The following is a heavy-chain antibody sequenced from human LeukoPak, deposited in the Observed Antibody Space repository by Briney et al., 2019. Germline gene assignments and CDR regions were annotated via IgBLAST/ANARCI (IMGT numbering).Heavy chain of an antibody. CDR3: ARDVTITMMLMDV. V-gene: IGHV3-74*01. CDR2: INSDGSST. D-gene: IGHD3-22*01. J-gene: IGHJ6*03. Sequence: GGSLRLSCAASGFTFSSYWMHWVRQAPGKGLVWVSRINSDGSSTSYADSVKGRFTISRDNAKNTLYLQMNSLRADDTAVYYCARDVTITMMLMDVWGEGTTVTIP. CDR1: GFTFSSYW.